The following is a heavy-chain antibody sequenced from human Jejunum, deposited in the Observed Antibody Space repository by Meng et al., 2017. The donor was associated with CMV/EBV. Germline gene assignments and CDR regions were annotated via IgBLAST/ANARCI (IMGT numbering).Heavy chain of an antibody. Sequence: GFDLDDFAMPWVRQVPGKGLEWVSSISWNSDRIDYAGPVKGRFTISRDNAKNSLYVQMNSLKPEDTALYFCAKDVGAYAGFETWGQGTTVTVSS. CDR1: GFDLDDFA. CDR3: AKDVGAYAGFET. D-gene: IGHD4-23*01. CDR2: ISWNSDRI. V-gene: IGHV3-9*01. J-gene: IGHJ6*02.